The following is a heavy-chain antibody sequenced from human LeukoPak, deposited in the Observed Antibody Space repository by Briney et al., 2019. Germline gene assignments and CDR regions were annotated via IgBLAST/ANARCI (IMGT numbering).Heavy chain of an antibody. J-gene: IGHJ4*02. V-gene: IGHV4-34*01. D-gene: IGHD2-8*01. CDR2: INHSGST. CDR3: ASGGGYCTNGVCQPFDY. CDR1: GGSFSGYY. Sequence: PSETLSLTCAVYGGSFSGYYWSWIRQPPGKGLEWIGEINHSGSTNYNPSLKSRVTISVDTSKNQFSLKLSSVTAADTAVYYCASGGGYCTNGVCQPFDYWGQGTLVTVSS.